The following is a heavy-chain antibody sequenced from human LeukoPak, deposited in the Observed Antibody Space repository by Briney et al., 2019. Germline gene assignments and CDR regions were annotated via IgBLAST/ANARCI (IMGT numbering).Heavy chain of an antibody. V-gene: IGHV4-39*07. J-gene: IGHJ6*02. Sequence: SETLSLTCTVSGGSISSGDYYWSWIRQPPGKGLEWIGSIYYSGSSYCNPSLKSRVTISVDTSKNQFSLKLSSVTAADTAVYYCARDGCSSTSCLQGMDVWGQGTTVTVSS. CDR2: IYYSGSS. CDR1: GGSISSGDYY. D-gene: IGHD2-2*01. CDR3: ARDGCSSTSCLQGMDV.